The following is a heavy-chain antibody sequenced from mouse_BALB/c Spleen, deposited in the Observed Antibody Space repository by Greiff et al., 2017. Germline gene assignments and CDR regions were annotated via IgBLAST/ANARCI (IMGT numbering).Heavy chain of an antibody. CDR2: ISSGGSYT. J-gene: IGHJ1*01. CDR1: GFTFSSYT. D-gene: IGHD1-1*01. Sequence: EVKLVESGGGLVKPGGSLKLSCAASGFTFSSYTMSWVRQTPEKRLEWVATISSGGSYTYYPDSVKGRFTISRDNAKNTLYLQMSSLKSEDTAMYYCTREDYGSSPYWYFDVWGAGTTVTVSS. V-gene: IGHV5-6-4*01. CDR3: TREDYGSSPYWYFDV.